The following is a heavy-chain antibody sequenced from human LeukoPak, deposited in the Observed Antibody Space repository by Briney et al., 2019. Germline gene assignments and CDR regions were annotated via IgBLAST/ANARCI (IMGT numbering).Heavy chain of an antibody. CDR3: TRGLYSSSSVYFDY. Sequence: GGSLRLSCTASGFTFGDYAMSWVRQAPGKGLEWVGFIRSKAYGGTTEYAASVKGRFTISRDESKSIAYLQMNSLKTEDTALYYCTRGLYSSSSVYFDYWGQGTLVTVSS. CDR2: IRSKAYGGTT. D-gene: IGHD6-6*01. J-gene: IGHJ4*02. CDR1: GFTFGDYA. V-gene: IGHV3-49*04.